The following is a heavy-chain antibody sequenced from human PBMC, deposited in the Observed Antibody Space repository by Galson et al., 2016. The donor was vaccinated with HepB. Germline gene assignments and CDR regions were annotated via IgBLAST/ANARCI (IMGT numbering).Heavy chain of an antibody. CDR1: GFTFSSYA. CDR2: IKEDGSEE. D-gene: IGHD4-17*01. J-gene: IGHJ4*02. V-gene: IGHV3-7*01. Sequence: SLRLSCAASGFTFSSYAMGWVRQGPGKGLEWVANIKEDGSEEYYVDSVKGRFTISRDNAKNSLYLQMNRLRAEDTAVYYCAKKWSYGDYSYFDYWGQGTLVTVSS. CDR3: AKKWSYGDYSYFDY.